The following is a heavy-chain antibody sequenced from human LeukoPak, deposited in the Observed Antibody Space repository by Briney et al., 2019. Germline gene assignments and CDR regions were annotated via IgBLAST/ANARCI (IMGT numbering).Heavy chain of an antibody. D-gene: IGHD2-2*01. V-gene: IGHV3-33*06. Sequence: GGSLRLSCAASGFIFSHYAMHWVRQAPGKGLEWVAVIWYDGSHDTYTDWVKGRFTVSRDNFKNVLHLQMNSLRVEDTAVYYCAKEGDYCSSSGCHKRGIDYWGQGTLVTVSS. CDR3: AKEGDYCSSSGCHKRGIDY. CDR2: IWYDGSHD. CDR1: GFIFSHYA. J-gene: IGHJ4*02.